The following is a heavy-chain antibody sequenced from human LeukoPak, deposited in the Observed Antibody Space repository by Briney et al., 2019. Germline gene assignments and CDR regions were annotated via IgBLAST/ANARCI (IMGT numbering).Heavy chain of an antibody. CDR1: GGSISSGGYS. V-gene: IGHV4-30-2*01. CDR3: ARDQPEGYFDY. J-gene: IGHJ4*02. Sequence: PSETLSLTCAVSGGSISSGGYSWSWIRQPPGKGLEWIGYIYHSGSTYYNPSLKSRVTISVDRSKNQFSLKLSSVTAADTAVYYCARDQPEGYFDYWGQGTLVTVSS. CDR2: IYHSGST.